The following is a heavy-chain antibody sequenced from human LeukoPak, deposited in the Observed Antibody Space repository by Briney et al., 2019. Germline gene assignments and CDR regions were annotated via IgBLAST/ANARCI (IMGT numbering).Heavy chain of an antibody. CDR1: GGSFSGYY. CDR3: ARDTEMATILSFFDY. J-gene: IGHJ4*02. D-gene: IGHD5-24*01. V-gene: IGHV4-38-2*02. Sequence: SETLSLTCAVYGGSFSGYYWGWIRQPPGRGLEWIGSIYHSGSTYYNPSLKSRVTISVDTSKNQFSLKLSSVTAADTAVYYCARDTEMATILSFFDYWGQGTLVTVSS. CDR2: IYHSGST.